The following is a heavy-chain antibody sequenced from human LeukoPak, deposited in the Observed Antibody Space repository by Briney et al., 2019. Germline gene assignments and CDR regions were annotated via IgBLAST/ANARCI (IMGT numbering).Heavy chain of an antibody. CDR2: ISWNSGSI. CDR1: GFTFDDYA. Sequence: PGRSLRLSCAASGFTFDDYAMHWVRQAPGKGLEWVSGISWNSGSIGYADSVKGRFTISRDNARNSLYLQMNSLRAEDTALYYCVAIGAAALLNDDFSGPFDYWGQGTLVTVSS. CDR3: VAIGAAALLNDDFSGPFDY. D-gene: IGHD6-13*01. V-gene: IGHV3-9*01. J-gene: IGHJ4*02.